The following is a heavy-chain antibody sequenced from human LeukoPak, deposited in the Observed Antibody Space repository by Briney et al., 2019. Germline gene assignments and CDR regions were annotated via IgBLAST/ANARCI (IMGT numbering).Heavy chain of an antibody. V-gene: IGHV1-8*01. CDR3: ARSPFPGDY. Sequence: ASVKVSCQASGYTFTTYDIHWVRQATGQGLEWMGWMNPHSGNTGYAPKFRDRITLTRVTSISTAYMELSSLTSEDTAVYYCARSPFPGDYWGQGTLVTVSS. D-gene: IGHD3-10*01. J-gene: IGHJ4*02. CDR1: GYTFTTYD. CDR2: MNPHSGNT.